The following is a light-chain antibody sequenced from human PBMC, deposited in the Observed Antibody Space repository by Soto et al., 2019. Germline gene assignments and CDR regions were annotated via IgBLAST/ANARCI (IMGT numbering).Light chain of an antibody. V-gene: IGKV1-5*03. J-gene: IGKJ1*01. Sequence: DVQITQSPSTLSASVGDRVTITCRASQTINNWLAWYQQRPGKAPTFLIYKTSTLETGVPSRFSGSGSGTEFTLTISSLQPEDFAIYYCQQYNTYPWTFGQGTRVES. CDR1: QTINNW. CDR3: QQYNTYPWT. CDR2: KTS.